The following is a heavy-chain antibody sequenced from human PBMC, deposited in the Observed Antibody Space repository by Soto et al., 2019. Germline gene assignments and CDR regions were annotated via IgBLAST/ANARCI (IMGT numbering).Heavy chain of an antibody. CDR3: ARDRTERSRLRSFDWLSKGLFEY. D-gene: IGHD3-9*01. J-gene: IGHJ4*02. CDR1: GFTFSDYY. CDR2: ISGSGNTI. Sequence: GGSLRLSCAASGFTFSDYYMSWIRQAPGKGLEWVSYISGSGNTIYYADSVKGRLTISRDNAKNSLYLQLNSLRAEDTAVYYCARDRTERSRLRSFDWLSKGLFEYWGRGTLVTVSS. V-gene: IGHV3-11*01.